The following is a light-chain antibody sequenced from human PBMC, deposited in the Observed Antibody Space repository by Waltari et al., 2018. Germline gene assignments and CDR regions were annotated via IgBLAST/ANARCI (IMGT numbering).Light chain of an antibody. CDR1: SGSVSQSHH. V-gene: IGLV8-61*01. CDR2: DTN. Sequence: QTVVTQEPSLSVSPGGTVTLTCGLSSGSVSQSHHSSLYQQTPGQAPRTLMYDTNTPSSWVPDHCPCSIRWNKASLTITSAQAENECDYCCVVYMDSGISMFGGGTKLTVL. J-gene: IGLJ3*02. CDR3: VVYMDSGISM.